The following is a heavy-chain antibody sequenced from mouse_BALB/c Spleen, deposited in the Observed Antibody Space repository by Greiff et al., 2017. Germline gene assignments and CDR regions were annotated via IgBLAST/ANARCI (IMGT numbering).Heavy chain of an antibody. CDR1: GYAFSSYW. J-gene: IGHJ3*01. CDR3: ARKGLLREAWFAY. V-gene: IGHV1-80*01. CDR2: IYPGDGDT. Sequence: VQLQESGAELVRPGSSVKISCKASGYAFSSYWMNWVKQRPGQGLEWIGQIYPGDGDTNYNGKFKGKATLTADKSSSTAYMQLSSLTSEDSAVYFCARKGLLREAWFAYWGQGTLVTVSA. D-gene: IGHD2-3*01.